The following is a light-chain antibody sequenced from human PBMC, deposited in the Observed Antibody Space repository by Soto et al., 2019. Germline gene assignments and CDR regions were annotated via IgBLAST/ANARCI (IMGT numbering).Light chain of an antibody. Sequence: DIQMTQSPSSLSASVGDRVTITCQASQDISNYLNWYQQKVGKAPKLLIYDASNLETGVPSRFSGSGSGTHFTFTISSLQLEDIATYYCQQFDDLPPYTFGQGTKLEIK. J-gene: IGKJ2*01. CDR1: QDISNY. CDR3: QQFDDLPPYT. CDR2: DAS. V-gene: IGKV1-33*01.